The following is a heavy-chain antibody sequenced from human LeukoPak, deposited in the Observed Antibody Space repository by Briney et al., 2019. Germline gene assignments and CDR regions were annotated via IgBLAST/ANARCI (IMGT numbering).Heavy chain of an antibody. CDR1: GFTVGSNY. J-gene: IGHJ6*02. D-gene: IGHD2-15*01. CDR2: IYSGGST. V-gene: IGHV3-66*01. CDR3: ARDDTGSRGNRVGMDV. Sequence: GGSLRLSCAASGFTVGSNYMSWVRQAPGKGLEWVSVIYSGGSTYYADSVKGRFTISRDNSKNTLYLQMNSLRAEDTAVYYCARDDTGSRGNRVGMDVWGQGTTVTVSS.